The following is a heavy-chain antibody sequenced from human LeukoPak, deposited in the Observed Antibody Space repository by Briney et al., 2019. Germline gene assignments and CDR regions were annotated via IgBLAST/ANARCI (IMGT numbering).Heavy chain of an antibody. V-gene: IGHV1-2*02. CDR1: GYTFTGYY. J-gene: IGHJ4*02. Sequence: ASVKVSCKASGYTFTGYYMHWVRQAPGQGLEWMGWINPNSGGTNYAQKFQGRVTMTRDTSISTAYMELSRLRSDDTAVYYCARAYSSGWPNFGYWGQGTLATVSS. CDR2: INPNSGGT. D-gene: IGHD6-19*01. CDR3: ARAYSSGWPNFGY.